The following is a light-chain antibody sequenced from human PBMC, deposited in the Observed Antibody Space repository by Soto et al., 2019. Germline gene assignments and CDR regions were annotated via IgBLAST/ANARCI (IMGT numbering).Light chain of an antibody. CDR2: DAS. V-gene: IGKV1-5*02. CDR3: QQYISYSLCT. J-gene: IGKJ2*02. Sequence: DIQMTQSPSTLSASVGDRVTIICRASQSISSWLAWYQQKPGKAPKLLIYDASSLESGVPSRFSGSGSGTELTLTISSLQPDDFTTSYCQQYISYSLCTFGQGTKLEIK. CDR1: QSISSW.